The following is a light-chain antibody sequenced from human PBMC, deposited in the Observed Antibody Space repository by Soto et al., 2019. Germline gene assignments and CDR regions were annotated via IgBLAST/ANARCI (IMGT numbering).Light chain of an antibody. CDR3: QQYSNWPPWT. J-gene: IGKJ1*01. V-gene: IGKV3-15*01. CDR2: GAS. CDR1: QSVSSN. Sequence: EIVMTQSPATLSVSPGERATLSCRASQSVSSNLAWYQQKPVQAPRLLIYGASTRATGIPARFSGSGSGTEFTLTISSLQSEDFAVYYCQQYSNWPPWTFGQGTKVDI.